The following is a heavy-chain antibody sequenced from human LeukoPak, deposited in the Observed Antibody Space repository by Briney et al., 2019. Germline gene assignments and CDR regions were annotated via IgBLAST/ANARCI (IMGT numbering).Heavy chain of an antibody. D-gene: IGHD3-22*01. CDR1: GGSISSGDYY. J-gene: IGHJ5*02. Sequence: SETLSLTCTVSGGSISSGDYYWRWIRQPPGEGLEWIAYTYYSGSTYYNPSLKSRVTMSADTSKNQLSLKLSSVTAADTAVYYCARPYYYDSRIDPWGQGILVTVSS. CDR3: ARPYYYDSRIDP. V-gene: IGHV4-30-4*01. CDR2: TYYSGST.